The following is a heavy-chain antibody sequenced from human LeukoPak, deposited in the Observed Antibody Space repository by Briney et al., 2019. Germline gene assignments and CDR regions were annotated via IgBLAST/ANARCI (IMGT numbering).Heavy chain of an antibody. CDR3: ARAPGTMIVVDY. V-gene: IGHV3-30*03. D-gene: IGHD3-22*01. CDR1: GFSFNNYA. Sequence: PGGSLRLSCAASGFSFNNYAMYWVRQAPGKGLERVALISYDGGDKYYAESMKGRFTISRDNSKNTLYLQMNSLRPDDTAVYYCARAPGTMIVVDYWGQGTLVTVSS. CDR2: ISYDGGDK. J-gene: IGHJ4*02.